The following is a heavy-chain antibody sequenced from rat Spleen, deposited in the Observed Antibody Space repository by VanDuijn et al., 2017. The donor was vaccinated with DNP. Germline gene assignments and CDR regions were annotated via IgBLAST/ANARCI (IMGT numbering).Heavy chain of an antibody. CDR2: MWNYGDS. J-gene: IGHJ4*01. D-gene: IGHD4-3*01. CDR3: ARDLIIRDTTSAMDA. Sequence: QVQLKESGPGRVQPSQTLSLTCTVSGFSLDTYHVHWIRQPPGKGLEWMGVMWNYGDSSYNSSLKSRLAITRDTSKSQVFLKMNSLQTEDTATYYCARDLIIRDTTSAMDAWGQGTSVTVSS. V-gene: IGHV2-32*01. CDR1: GFSLDTYH.